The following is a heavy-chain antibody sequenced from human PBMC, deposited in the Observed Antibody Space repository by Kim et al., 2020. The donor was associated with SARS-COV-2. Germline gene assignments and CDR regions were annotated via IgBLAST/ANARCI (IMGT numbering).Heavy chain of an antibody. V-gene: IGHV3-64D*06. J-gene: IGHJ4*02. Sequence: GGSLRLSCSASGFTFNTYAMHWVRQAPGKGLEYVSAVTNDGGSTFYADFVKGRFTISRDNSKNTLYLQMSSLRPEDTAVYYCVGLSSGYYYDYWGQGTLVTVSS. CDR3: VGLSSGYYYDY. CDR2: VTNDGGST. D-gene: IGHD3-22*01. CDR1: GFTFNTYA.